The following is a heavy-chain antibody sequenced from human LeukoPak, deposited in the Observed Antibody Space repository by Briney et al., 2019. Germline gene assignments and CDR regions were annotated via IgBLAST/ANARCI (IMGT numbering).Heavy chain of an antibody. Sequence: PSETLSLTCTVSGGSISSGSYYWSWVRQPAGKGLEWIGRIYTSGNTNYSPSLKSRVTISVNTSKNQFPLKLSSVTAADTAVYYCASTTIAADYFDYWGQGTLVTVSS. V-gene: IGHV4-61*02. CDR3: ASTTIAADYFDY. CDR2: IYTSGNT. CDR1: GGSISSGSYY. J-gene: IGHJ4*02. D-gene: IGHD6-13*01.